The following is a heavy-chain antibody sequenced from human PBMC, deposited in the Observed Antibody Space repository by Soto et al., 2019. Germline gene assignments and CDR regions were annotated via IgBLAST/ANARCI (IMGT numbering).Heavy chain of an antibody. J-gene: IGHJ6*02. CDR1: GYTFTSYG. V-gene: IGHV1-18*01. CDR2: ISAYNGNT. Sequence: ASVKVSCKASGYTFTSYGISWVRQAPGQGLEWMGWISAYNGNTNYAQKLQGRVTMTTDTSTSTAYMELRSLRSDDTAVYYCARSQGGNSGDNYYYYGMDVWGQGTTVTVSS. CDR3: ARSQGGNSGDNYYYYGMDV. D-gene: IGHD2-21*02.